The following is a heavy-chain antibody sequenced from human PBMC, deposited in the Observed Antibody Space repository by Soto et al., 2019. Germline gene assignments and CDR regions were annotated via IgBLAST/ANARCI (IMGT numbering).Heavy chain of an antibody. D-gene: IGHD6-6*01. CDR2: INAGNGNT. CDR1: GYTFTSYA. V-gene: IGHV1-3*01. CDR3: ARLIAARGNYYYYGMDV. J-gene: IGHJ6*02. Sequence: GASVKVSCKASGYTFTSYAMHWVRQAPGQRLEWMGWINAGNGNTKYSQKFQGRVTITRDTSASTAYMELSSLRSEDTAVYYCARLIAARGNYYYYGMDVWGQGTTVTV.